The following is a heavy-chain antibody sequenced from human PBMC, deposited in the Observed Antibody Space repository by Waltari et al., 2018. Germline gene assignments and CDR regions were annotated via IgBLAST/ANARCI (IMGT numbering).Heavy chain of an antibody. D-gene: IGHD3-22*01. CDR3: AREYYYDTRWIDY. CDR1: GGSIISATYY. V-gene: IGHV4-39*07. CDR2: MYYSGST. J-gene: IGHJ4*02. Sequence: QLQLQESGPGLVKPSETLSLTCTVSGGSIISATYYWGWIRQPPGKGLEWIGSMYYSGSTSYNPSLKSRVTVTVDKSKDQFSLKLNSVTAADTAVYYCAREYYYDTRWIDYWGQGTQVTVSS.